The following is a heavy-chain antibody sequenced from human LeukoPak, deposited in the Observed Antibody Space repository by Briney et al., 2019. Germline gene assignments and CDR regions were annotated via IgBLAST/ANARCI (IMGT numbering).Heavy chain of an antibody. CDR3: ARDLLAYCGGDCYSIDP. V-gene: IGHV1-2*02. J-gene: IGHJ5*02. CDR1: GYTFTGYY. D-gene: IGHD2-21*01. Sequence: ASVEVSCKASGYTFTGYYMHWVRQAPGQGLEWMGWINPNSGGTNYAQKFQGRVTMTRDTSISTAYMELSRLRSDDTAVYYCARDLLAYCGGDCYSIDPWGQGTLVTVSS. CDR2: INPNSGGT.